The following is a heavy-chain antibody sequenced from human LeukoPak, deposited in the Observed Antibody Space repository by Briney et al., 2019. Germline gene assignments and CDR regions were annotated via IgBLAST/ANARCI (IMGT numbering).Heavy chain of an antibody. V-gene: IGHV1-69*13. CDR3: ARGPPQWLVRYDY. J-gene: IGHJ4*02. D-gene: IGHD6-19*01. CDR2: IIPIFGTA. CDR1: GGTFSSYA. Sequence: SVKVSCTASGGTFSSYAISWVRQAPGQGLEWMGGIIPIFGTANYAQKFQGRVTITADESTSTAYMELSSLRSEDTAVYYCARGPPQWLVRYDYWGQGTLVTVSS.